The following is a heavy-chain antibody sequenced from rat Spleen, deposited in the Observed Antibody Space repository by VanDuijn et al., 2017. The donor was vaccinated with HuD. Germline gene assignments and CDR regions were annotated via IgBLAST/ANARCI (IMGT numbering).Heavy chain of an antibody. V-gene: IGHV5-25*01. CDR2: ISIGGGNT. CDR3: ARHDSSYSHYNWFAY. Sequence: EVQLVESGGGLVQPGRSLKLSCAASGFTFSNYYMAWVRQAPTKGLEWVAYISIGGGNTFYRDSVKGRFTISRDNAKSTLYLQMDSLRSEDTATYYCARHDSSYSHYNWFAYWGQGTLVTVSS. J-gene: IGHJ3*01. D-gene: IGHD1-7*01. CDR1: GFTFSNYY.